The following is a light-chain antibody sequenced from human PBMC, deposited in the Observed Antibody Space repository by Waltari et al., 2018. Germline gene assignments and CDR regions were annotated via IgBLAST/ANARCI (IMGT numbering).Light chain of an antibody. CDR1: QSVFHTNDKNY. CDR3: QQYYSSPNT. V-gene: IGKV4-1*01. Sequence: DIVMTQSPDSLAVSLCEWAVINCKSSQSVFHTNDKNYLAWYQQKPGQPPKLLIYWASTRDSGVPDRFSGSGSGTDFTLAISSLQPEDVAVYVCQQYYSSPNTFGQGTKVEIK. J-gene: IGKJ2*01. CDR2: WAS.